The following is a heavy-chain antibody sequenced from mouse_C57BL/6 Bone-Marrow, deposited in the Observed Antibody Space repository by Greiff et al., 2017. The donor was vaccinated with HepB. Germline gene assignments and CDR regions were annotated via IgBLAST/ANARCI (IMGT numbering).Heavy chain of an antibody. CDR1: GYTFTDYY. D-gene: IGHD2-3*01. CDR3: ARSGGWLPHYYAMDY. V-gene: IGHV1-26*01. CDR2: INPNNGGT. Sequence: EVQLQQSGPELVKPGASVKISCKASGYTFTDYYMNWVKQSHGKSLEWIGDINPNNGGTSYNQKFKGKATLTVDKSSSTAYMELRSLTSEDSAVYYCARSGGWLPHYYAMDYWGQGTSVTVSS. J-gene: IGHJ4*01.